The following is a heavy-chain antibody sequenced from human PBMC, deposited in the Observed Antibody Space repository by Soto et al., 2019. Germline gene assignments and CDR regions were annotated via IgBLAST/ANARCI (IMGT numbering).Heavy chain of an antibody. J-gene: IGHJ4*02. D-gene: IGHD2-8*01. CDR3: AKSVRYCTNGVCRSYFDY. CDR2: ISGSGGST. Sequence: EVQLLESGGGLVQPGGSLRLSCAASGFTFSSYAMSWVRQAPGKGLEWVSAISGSGGSTYYADSVKGRFTISRDNSKNTLYLQMNSLRAEDTAVYYCAKSVRYCTNGVCRSYFDYWGQGTLVTVSS. V-gene: IGHV3-23*01. CDR1: GFTFSSYA.